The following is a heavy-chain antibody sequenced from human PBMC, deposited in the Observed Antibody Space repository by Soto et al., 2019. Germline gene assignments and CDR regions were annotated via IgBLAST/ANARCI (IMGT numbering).Heavy chain of an antibody. Sequence: QLLQSGAEVKRPGASVKVSCKASGYTFTSYGITWVRQAPGQGLEWMGWISTYSGNTNYAQQLQGRVIMTTDTSTTTAYMELRSLRSDDTAVYYCARGVPFPERNNYYFDYWGQGTLVTVSS. CDR1: GYTFTSYG. J-gene: IGHJ4*02. V-gene: IGHV1-18*01. CDR3: ARGVPFPERNNYYFDY. CDR2: ISTYSGNT. D-gene: IGHD1-1*01.